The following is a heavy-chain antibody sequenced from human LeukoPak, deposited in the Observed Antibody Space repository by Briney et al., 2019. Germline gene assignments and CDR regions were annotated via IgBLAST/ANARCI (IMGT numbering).Heavy chain of an antibody. D-gene: IGHD1-7*01. J-gene: IGHJ4*02. CDR3: ARGNYGTDY. CDR2: IYYSGSP. Sequence: SETLSLTCTVSGGSISSSSYYWGWIRQPPGKGLEWIGSIYYSGSPYYNPSLKSRVTISVDTSKNQFSLKLSSVTAADTAVYYCARGNYGTDYWGQGTLVTVSS. V-gene: IGHV4-39*01. CDR1: GGSISSSSYY.